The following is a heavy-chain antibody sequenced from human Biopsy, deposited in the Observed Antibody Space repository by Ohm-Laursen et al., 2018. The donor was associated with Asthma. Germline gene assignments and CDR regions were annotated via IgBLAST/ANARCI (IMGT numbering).Heavy chain of an antibody. Sequence: SLRLSCTASGFTVSSNGMSWVRQPPGKGLEWVSVIYSGGGTFYADSVKGRVTISRDSSKNTLFLQMDSLRAEDTAVYYCARQPIAEPGTTFYYYYGMDVWGQGTTVTVSS. J-gene: IGHJ6*02. CDR2: IYSGGGT. CDR1: GFTVSSNG. V-gene: IGHV3-53*01. D-gene: IGHD6-13*01. CDR3: ARQPIAEPGTTFYYYYGMDV.